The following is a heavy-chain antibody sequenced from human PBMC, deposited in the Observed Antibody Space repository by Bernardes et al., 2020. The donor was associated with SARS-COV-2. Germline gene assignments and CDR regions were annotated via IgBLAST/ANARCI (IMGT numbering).Heavy chain of an antibody. CDR3: ARAMDTIKGVY. Sequence: SETLSLTFTVSGGSINSSVYYWAWIRQPPGKGLEWIGEINHRGSTKYNPSLKSRVTISVDTSKNQFSLKLSSVTAADTAVYYCARAMDTIKGVYWGQGTLVTVSS. V-gene: IGHV4-39*07. D-gene: IGHD5-12*01. CDR1: GGSINSSVYY. J-gene: IGHJ4*02. CDR2: INHRGST.